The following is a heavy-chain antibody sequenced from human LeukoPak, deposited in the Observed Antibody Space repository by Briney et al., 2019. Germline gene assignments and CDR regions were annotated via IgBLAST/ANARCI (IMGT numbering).Heavy chain of an antibody. J-gene: IGHJ5*02. Sequence: ASVKVSCKASGYTSTSYGISWVRQAPGQGLEWMGWISAYNGNTNYAQKLQGRVTMTTDTSTSTAYMELRSLRSDDTAVYYCARADITMIVVVIPQFDPWGQGTLVTVSS. D-gene: IGHD3-22*01. V-gene: IGHV1-18*01. CDR3: ARADITMIVVVIPQFDP. CDR1: GYTSTSYG. CDR2: ISAYNGNT.